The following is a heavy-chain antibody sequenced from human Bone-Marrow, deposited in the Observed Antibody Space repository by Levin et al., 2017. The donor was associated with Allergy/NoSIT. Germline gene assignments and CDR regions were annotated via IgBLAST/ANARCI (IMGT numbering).Heavy chain of an antibody. J-gene: IGHJ4*02. Sequence: LSLTCAASGFTFSSYAMSWVRPAPGKGLEWVSSISGSGTITHYAESVKGRFTISRDISKNMLHLQMNSLRAEDTAIYFCAKEGLAVAGYYFDSWGQGTLVTVSS. V-gene: IGHV3-23*01. CDR2: ISGSGTIT. D-gene: IGHD6-19*01. CDR1: GFTFSSYA. CDR3: AKEGLAVAGYYFDS.